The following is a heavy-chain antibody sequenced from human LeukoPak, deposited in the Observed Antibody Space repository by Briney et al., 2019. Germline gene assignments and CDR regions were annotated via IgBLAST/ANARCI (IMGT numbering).Heavy chain of an antibody. J-gene: IGHJ4*02. Sequence: TGGSLRLSCAASGFTFSSYSMNWVRQAPGKGLEWVSYISSSSSTIYYADSVKGRFTISRDNAKNSLYLQMNSLRAEDTAVYYCAREEGTFDYWGQGTLVTVSS. D-gene: IGHD1-1*01. CDR1: GFTFSSYS. V-gene: IGHV3-48*04. CDR2: ISSSSSTI. CDR3: AREEGTFDY.